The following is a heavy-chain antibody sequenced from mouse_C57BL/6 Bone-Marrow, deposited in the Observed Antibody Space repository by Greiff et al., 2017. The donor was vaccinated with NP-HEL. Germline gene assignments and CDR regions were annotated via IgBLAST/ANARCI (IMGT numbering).Heavy chain of an antibody. V-gene: IGHV1-18*01. J-gene: IGHJ1*01. D-gene: IGHD1-1*01. Sequence: VHVKQSGPELVKPGASVKIPCKASGYTFTDYNMDWVKQSHGKSLEWIGDINPNNGGTSYNQKFKGKATLTVDKSSSTAYMELRSLTSEDTAVYYCARGDRRYQSGSSLYWYFDVWGPGTTVTVSS. CDR1: GYTFTDYN. CDR2: INPNNGGT. CDR3: ARGDRRYQSGSSLYWYFDV.